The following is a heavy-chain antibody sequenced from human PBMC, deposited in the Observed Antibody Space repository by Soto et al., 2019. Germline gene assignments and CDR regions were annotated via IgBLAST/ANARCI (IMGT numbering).Heavy chain of an antibody. Sequence: AAVKVSCKASGYTFTSYGISWVRQAPGQGLEWMGWISAYNGNTNYAQKLQGRVTMTTDTSTSTAYMELRSLRSDDTAVYYCARAPPYYYDSSGSYWGQGTLVTVFS. D-gene: IGHD3-22*01. CDR2: ISAYNGNT. J-gene: IGHJ4*02. CDR3: ARAPPYYYDSSGSY. V-gene: IGHV1-18*01. CDR1: GYTFTSYG.